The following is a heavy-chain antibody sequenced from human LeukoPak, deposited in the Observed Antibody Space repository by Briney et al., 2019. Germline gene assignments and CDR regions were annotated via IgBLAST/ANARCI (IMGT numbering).Heavy chain of an antibody. D-gene: IGHD3-10*01. CDR3: ARYYYGSGSYYPYFDY. V-gene: IGHV3-53*01. Sequence: GGSLRLSCAASGFTFSNAWMSWVRQAPGKGLEWVSVIYSGGSTYYADSVKGRFTISRDNSKNTLYLQMNSLRAEDTAVYYCARYYYGSGSYYPYFDYWGQGTLVTVSS. CDR1: GFTFSNAW. CDR2: IYSGGST. J-gene: IGHJ4*02.